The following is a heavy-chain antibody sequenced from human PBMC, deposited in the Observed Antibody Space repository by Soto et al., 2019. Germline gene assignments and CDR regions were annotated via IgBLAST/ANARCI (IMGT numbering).Heavy chain of an antibody. V-gene: IGHV2-5*02. J-gene: IGHJ4*02. CDR2: IYGDDDK. CDR1: GFSLTTSGVG. D-gene: IGHD3-3*01. CDR3: AHRVLRTVFGLVTTTAIYFDF. Sequence: QITLNESGPTQVKPRQTLTLTCTFSGFSLTTSGVGVGGIRQSPGKAPEWLALIYGDDDKRYSPSLKSRLTITKDTSKNQVVLTMADLDPADTATYYCAHRVLRTVFGLVTTTAIYFDFWGQGTPVAVSS.